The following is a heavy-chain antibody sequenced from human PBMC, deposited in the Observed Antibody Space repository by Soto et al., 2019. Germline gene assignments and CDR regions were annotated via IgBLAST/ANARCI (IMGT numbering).Heavy chain of an antibody. CDR2: ISWNSGSI. V-gene: IGHV3-9*01. D-gene: IGHD3-22*01. Sequence: PGGSLRLSCAASGFTFDDYAMHWVRQAPGKGLEWVSGISWNSGSIGYADSVKGRFTISRDNAKNSLYLQMNSLRAEDTALYYCATAFYDSSGYFHYWGQGTLVTVSS. J-gene: IGHJ4*02. CDR3: ATAFYDSSGYFHY. CDR1: GFTFDDYA.